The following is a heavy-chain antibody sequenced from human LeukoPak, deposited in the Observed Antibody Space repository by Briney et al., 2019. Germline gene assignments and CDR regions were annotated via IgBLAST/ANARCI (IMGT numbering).Heavy chain of an antibody. CDR2: ISGGGSGGST. CDR3: ARARIAAATAYFQH. Sequence: GGSLRLSCAATGFTFSSSAMSWVRQAPGKGLEWVSNISGGGSGGSTYYADSVKVRFTISRDNSKNTLYLQMNSLRAEDTAVYYCARARIAAATAYFQHWGQGTLVTVSS. J-gene: IGHJ1*01. D-gene: IGHD6-13*01. CDR1: GFTFSSSA. V-gene: IGHV3-23*01.